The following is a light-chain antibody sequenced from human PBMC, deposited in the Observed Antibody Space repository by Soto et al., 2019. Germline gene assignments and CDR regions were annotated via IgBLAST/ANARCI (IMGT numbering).Light chain of an antibody. CDR3: QQYQDWHPPYT. J-gene: IGKJ2*01. CDR1: QSVASN. V-gene: IGKV3-15*01. CDR2: GAS. Sequence: EIVMTQSPASLSVSPGDGATLSCRASQSVASNVAWYQQQPGQGPRLLIHGASTRAVGVPARFSGSGSGTAVTRTISRRQQEDVAEDYCQQYQDWHPPYTAGQGTKLVIK.